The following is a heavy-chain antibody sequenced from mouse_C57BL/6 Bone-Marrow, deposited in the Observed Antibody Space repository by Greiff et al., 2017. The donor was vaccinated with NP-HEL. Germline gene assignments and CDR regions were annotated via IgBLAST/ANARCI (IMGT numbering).Heavy chain of an antibody. J-gene: IGHJ1*03. V-gene: IGHV1-54*01. CDR2: INPGSGGT. D-gene: IGHD1-1*01. CDR3: ARGGITVVSLYWYFDV. CDR1: GYAFTNYL. Sequence: QVQLQQSGAELVRPGTSVKVSCKASGYAFTNYLIEWVKQRPGQGLEWIGVINPGSGGTNYNEKFKGKATLTADKSSSTAYMQLSSLTSEDSAVYFCARGGITVVSLYWYFDVWGTGTTVTVSS.